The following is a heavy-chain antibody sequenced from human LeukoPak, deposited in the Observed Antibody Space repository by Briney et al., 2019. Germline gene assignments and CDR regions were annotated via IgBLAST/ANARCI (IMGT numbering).Heavy chain of an antibody. V-gene: IGHV4-4*07. Sequence: PSETLSLTCTVSGGSISSYYWSWIRQPAGKGLEWIGRIYTSGSTNYNPSLKSRVTISVDTSKNQFSLKLSSVTAADTAVYYCARGTTPPGYYYYYMDVWGKGTTVTVSS. CDR3: ARGTTPPGYYYYYMDV. D-gene: IGHD1-14*01. CDR1: GGSISSYY. CDR2: IYTSGST. J-gene: IGHJ6*03.